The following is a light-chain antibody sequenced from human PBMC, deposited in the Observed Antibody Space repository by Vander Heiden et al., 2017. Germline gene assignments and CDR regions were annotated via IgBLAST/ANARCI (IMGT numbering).Light chain of an antibody. CDR2: WAS. CDR3: QQYYKTPALT. V-gene: IGKV4-1*01. J-gene: IGKJ3*01. Sequence: IVMTQSPDSLAVSLGERATINCKSSQSLLDSSNNKNYLAWYQQKAGQPPKLLIYWASTRESGVPARFSGSGSGTDFTLTISSLQAEDVAVYYCQQYYKTPALTFGPGTKVEIK. CDR1: QSLLDSSNNKNY.